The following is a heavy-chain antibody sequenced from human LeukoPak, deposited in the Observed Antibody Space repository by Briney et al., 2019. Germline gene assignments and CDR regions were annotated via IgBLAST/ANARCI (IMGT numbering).Heavy chain of an antibody. CDR3: ARDLGYSNSWYTQPYNWFDP. CDR2: ISSSGSTI. J-gene: IGHJ5*02. V-gene: IGHV3-11*04. CDR1: GFTISDYY. Sequence: PGGSLRLSCAASGFTISDYYMSWIRQAPGKGLEWVSYISSSGSTIYYADFVKGRFTISRDNAKNSLYLQMNSLRAEDTAVYYCARDLGYSNSWYTQPYNWFDPWGQGTLVTVS. D-gene: IGHD6-13*01.